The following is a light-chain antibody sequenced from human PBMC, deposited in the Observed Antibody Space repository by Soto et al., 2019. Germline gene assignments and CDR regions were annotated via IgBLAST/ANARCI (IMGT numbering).Light chain of an antibody. J-gene: IGKJ1*01. Sequence: DIQMTQSPSSLSASVGDRVTITCRTSQTISSSLNWYQQKPGKAPKLLIYAISNLQSGVPSRFSVSGSGTDFTLTISSLQPEDFATYHCQQSYSTPWTFGQGTEVAIK. CDR3: QQSYSTPWT. CDR1: QTISSS. CDR2: AIS. V-gene: IGKV1-39*01.